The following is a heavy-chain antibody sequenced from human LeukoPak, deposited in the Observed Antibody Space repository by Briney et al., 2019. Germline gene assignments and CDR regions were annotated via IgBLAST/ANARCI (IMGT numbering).Heavy chain of an antibody. V-gene: IGHV3-64*01. J-gene: IGHJ6*03. Sequence: PGGSLRLSCTASGFTFSSYAMYWVRQAPGKGLEYVSAISYNGVSTYHANSVKGRFTISRDNSKNTLYLQMGRLRAEEMAVYYCARAPYYYGSGSYYRLVYMDVWGKGTTVTVSS. CDR3: ARAPYYYGSGSYYRLVYMDV. CDR1: GFTFSSYA. CDR2: ISYNGVST. D-gene: IGHD3-10*01.